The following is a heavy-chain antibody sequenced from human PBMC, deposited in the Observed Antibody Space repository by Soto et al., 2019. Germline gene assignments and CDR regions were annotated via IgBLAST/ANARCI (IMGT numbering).Heavy chain of an antibody. CDR2: INPNTGKP. V-gene: IGHV7-4-1*01. CDR3: TRDRASGSFDY. J-gene: IGHJ4*02. Sequence: ASVKVSCKGSGYSFTRYSINWLRQAPGQGFEWMGWINPNTGKPTYDQGFTGRFVFSVDTSVSTVYLQISSLKADDSAVYYCTRDRASGSFDYWGQGTQVTVSS. CDR1: GYSFTRYS. D-gene: IGHD1-26*01.